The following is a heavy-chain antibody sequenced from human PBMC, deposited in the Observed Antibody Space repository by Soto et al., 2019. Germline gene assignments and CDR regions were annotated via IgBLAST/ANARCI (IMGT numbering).Heavy chain of an antibody. CDR1: GGSISSSSYY. D-gene: IGHD6-19*01. Sequence: SETLSLTCTVSGGSISSSSYYWGWIRQPPGKGLEWIGSIYYSGSTYYNPSLKSRVTISVDTSKNQFSLKLSSVTAADTAVYYCAVIAVAGFPGEDWGQGTMVTVSS. J-gene: IGHJ3*01. CDR3: AVIAVAGFPGED. V-gene: IGHV4-39*01. CDR2: IYYSGST.